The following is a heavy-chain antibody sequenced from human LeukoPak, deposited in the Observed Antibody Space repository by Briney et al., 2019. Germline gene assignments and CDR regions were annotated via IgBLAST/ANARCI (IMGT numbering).Heavy chain of an antibody. CDR3: ARDPPLMGATEY. J-gene: IGHJ4*02. CDR1: GGSISSSSYY. Sequence: SETLSLTCTVSGGSISSSSYYWGWIRQPPGKGLEWIGSIYYSGSTYYNPSLKSRVTISVDTSKNQFSLKLSSVTAADTAVYYCARDPPLMGATEYWGQGTLVTVSS. CDR2: IYYSGST. V-gene: IGHV4-39*07. D-gene: IGHD1-26*01.